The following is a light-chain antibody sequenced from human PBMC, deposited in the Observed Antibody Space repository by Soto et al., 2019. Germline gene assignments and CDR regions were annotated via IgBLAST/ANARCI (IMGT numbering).Light chain of an antibody. Sequence: EIVLTQSPATLSLSLGDRATLSCRTSQNIYTYLVWYQQKPGQPPRLLIYDTFKRATGVPDRFSGSGSGTDFALTISSLAPEDFALYYCQQRSSWPRAFGGGTKVEI. CDR2: DTF. CDR1: QNIYTY. V-gene: IGKV3-11*01. J-gene: IGKJ4*01. CDR3: QQRSSWPRA.